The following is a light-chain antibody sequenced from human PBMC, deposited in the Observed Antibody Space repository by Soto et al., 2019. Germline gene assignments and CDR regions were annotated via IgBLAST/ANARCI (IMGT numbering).Light chain of an antibody. V-gene: IGKV3-20*01. CDR3: QHYSSNSGT. CDR1: QSVVPSY. Sequence: DIVLTQSPGTLSVSPGERATLSCKASQSVVPSYLCWFQQRPGQAPRLLIYGTSNRATGIPDRFSGSGSGTDFTLTISRVAPEDFATYYCQHYSSNSGTFGPGTKVDIK. CDR2: GTS. J-gene: IGKJ1*01.